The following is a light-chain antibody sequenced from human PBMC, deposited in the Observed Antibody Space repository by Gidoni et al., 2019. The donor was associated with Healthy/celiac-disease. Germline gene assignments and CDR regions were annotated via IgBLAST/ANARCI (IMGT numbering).Light chain of an antibody. V-gene: IGKV3-20*01. CDR1: QSVSSSY. Sequence: PGTLSLSPGERATLSCRASQSVSSSYLAWYQQKPGQAPRLLIYGASSRATGIPDRFSGSGSGTDFTLTISRLGPEVFAVYYCQQYGSSPTFGQGTKLEIK. J-gene: IGKJ2*01. CDR3: QQYGSSPT. CDR2: GAS.